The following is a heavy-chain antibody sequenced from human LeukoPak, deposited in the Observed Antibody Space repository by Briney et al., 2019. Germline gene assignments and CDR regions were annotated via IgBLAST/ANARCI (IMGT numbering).Heavy chain of an antibody. J-gene: IGHJ4*01. CDR2: ISYDGSNK. CDR3: AKNHILETTRDHFDS. CDR1: GFPFSSYG. D-gene: IGHD1-1*01. V-gene: IGHV3-30*18. Sequence: PGGSVRRFCAASGFPFSSYGMHWVRQAPGKGLECVAVISYDGSNKYYADSVKGRLTISRDNSENTVSLQMNSLTPEDTAVDYCAKNHILETTRDHFDSWGRGSLVTVSS.